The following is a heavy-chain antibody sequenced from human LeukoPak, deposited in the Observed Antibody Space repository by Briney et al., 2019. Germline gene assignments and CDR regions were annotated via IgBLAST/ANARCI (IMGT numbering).Heavy chain of an antibody. CDR1: GGSISSGDYY. V-gene: IGHV4-30-4*08. J-gene: IGHJ4*02. Sequence: PSQTLSLTCTVSGGSISSGDYYWSWIRQPPGKGLEWIGYIYYSGSTYYNPSLKSRVTISVDTSKNQFSLKLSSVTAADTAVYYCASSDYGDFTSVYYFDYWGQGTLVTVSS. CDR3: ASSDYGDFTSVYYFDY. D-gene: IGHD4-17*01. CDR2: IYYSGST.